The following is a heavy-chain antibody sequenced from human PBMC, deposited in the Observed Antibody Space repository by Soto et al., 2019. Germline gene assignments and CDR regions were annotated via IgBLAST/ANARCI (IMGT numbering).Heavy chain of an antibody. Sequence: ASVKVSCKASGYTFTVYYMHWVRQAPGQGLEWMGWINPNSGGTNYAQKFQGWVTMTRDTSISTAYMELSRLSSDDTAVHYCAREGLGRYYYDSRGSHFDYGGQGTLVTVSS. CDR3: AREGLGRYYYDSRGSHFDY. V-gene: IGHV1-2*04. J-gene: IGHJ4*02. CDR1: GYTFTVYY. CDR2: INPNSGGT. D-gene: IGHD3-22*01.